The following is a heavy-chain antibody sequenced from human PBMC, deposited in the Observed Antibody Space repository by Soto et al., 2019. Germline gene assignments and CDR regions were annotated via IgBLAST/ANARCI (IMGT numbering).Heavy chain of an antibody. Sequence: LRLSCAASGFTFSNYNMNWVRQAPGKGLEWVSYISSSGSTIYYADSVKGRFTISRDNAKNSLYLQMNSLRAEDTAVYYCARGTDSRGYVNWFDPWGQGTLVTVSS. CDR2: ISSSGSTI. J-gene: IGHJ5*02. CDR3: ARGTDSRGYVNWFDP. V-gene: IGHV3-48*01. CDR1: GFTFSNYN. D-gene: IGHD3-22*01.